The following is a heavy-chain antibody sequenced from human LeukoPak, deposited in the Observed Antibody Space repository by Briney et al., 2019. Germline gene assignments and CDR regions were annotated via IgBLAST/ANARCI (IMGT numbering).Heavy chain of an antibody. CDR3: ARERQLVTDY. CDR1: GFSFSGYS. J-gene: IGHJ4*01. Sequence: GGSLRLSCVASGFSFSGYSMNWVRQAPGKGLEWVSSVTGSTTTKYYADSVKGRFIISRDNAKNSLYLQMNSLRAEDTAVYFCARERQLVTDYWGPGTLVTVSS. D-gene: IGHD6-6*01. CDR2: VTGSTTTK. V-gene: IGHV3-21*06.